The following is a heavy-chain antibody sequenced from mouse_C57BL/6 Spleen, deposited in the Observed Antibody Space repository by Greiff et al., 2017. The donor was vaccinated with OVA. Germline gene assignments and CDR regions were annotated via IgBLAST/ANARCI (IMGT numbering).Heavy chain of an antibody. D-gene: IGHD1-1*01. J-gene: IGHJ1*03. CDR1: GFTFSDAW. V-gene: IGHV6-6*01. CDR2: IRNKANNHAT. Sequence: EVKLVESGGGLVQPGGSMKLSCAASGFTFSDAWMDWVRQSPEKGLEWVAEIRNKANNHATYYAESVKGRFTISRDDSKSSVYLQMNSLRAEDTGIYYCTRPPSTVVATGYFDVWGTGTTVTVSS. CDR3: TRPPSTVVATGYFDV.